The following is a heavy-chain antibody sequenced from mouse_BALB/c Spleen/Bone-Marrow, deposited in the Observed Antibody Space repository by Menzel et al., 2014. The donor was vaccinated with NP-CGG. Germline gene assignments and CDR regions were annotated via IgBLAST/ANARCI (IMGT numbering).Heavy chain of an antibody. CDR1: GFTFSSYG. CDR3: ARHQRYYAMDY. V-gene: IGHV5-6*02. CDR2: ISSGGSNT. J-gene: IGHJ4*01. Sequence: DVMLVESGGDLVKPGGSLKLSCAASGFTFSSYGISWGRQTPDKRLEWVATISSGGSNTYYPDSVKGRFTISRDNAKNTLYLQMSSLKSEDTAMYYCARHQRYYAMDYWGQGTSVTVSS.